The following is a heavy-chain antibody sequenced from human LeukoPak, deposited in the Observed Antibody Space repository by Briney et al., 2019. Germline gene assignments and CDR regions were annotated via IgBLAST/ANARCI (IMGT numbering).Heavy chain of an antibody. CDR3: ARNNWFGEFENWFDP. CDR1: GFTFSRYW. CDR2: IKQDGSVK. Sequence: PGGSLRLSCAASGFTFSRYWMSWVRQAPGKGLEWVANIKQDGSVKSHVDSVKGRFTISRDNAKNSLYLQMNSLRAEDTAVYYCARNNWFGEFENWFDPWGQGTLVTVSS. J-gene: IGHJ5*02. V-gene: IGHV3-7*01. D-gene: IGHD3-10*01.